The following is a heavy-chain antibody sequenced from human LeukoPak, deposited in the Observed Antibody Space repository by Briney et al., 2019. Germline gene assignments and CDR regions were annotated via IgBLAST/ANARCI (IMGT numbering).Heavy chain of an antibody. V-gene: IGHV1-46*01. CDR2: INPSGGST. CDR3: ARVPPGYYFDY. CDR1: GYTFTSYY. Sequence: ASVKVSCKAPGYTFTSYYMHWVRQAPGQGLEWMGIINPSGGSTSYAQKFQGRVTMTRDTSASTVYMELSSLRSEDTAVYYCARVPPGYYFDYWGQGTLVTVSS. J-gene: IGHJ4*02.